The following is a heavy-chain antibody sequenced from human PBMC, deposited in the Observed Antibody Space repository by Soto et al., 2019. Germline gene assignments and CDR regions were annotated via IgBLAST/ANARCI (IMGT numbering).Heavy chain of an antibody. D-gene: IGHD6-19*01. Sequence: QVQLVQSGAEVKKPGASVKVSCKASGYTFTSYAMHWVRQAPGQRLEWMGWINAGNGNTKYSQKFQGRVTITRDTSASTAYMELSSLRSDDTAVYYCASAPSPYSRGWLFASWGQGTLVTVSS. V-gene: IGHV1-3*01. CDR1: GYTFTSYA. CDR2: INAGNGNT. CDR3: ASAPSPYSRGWLFAS. J-gene: IGHJ4*02.